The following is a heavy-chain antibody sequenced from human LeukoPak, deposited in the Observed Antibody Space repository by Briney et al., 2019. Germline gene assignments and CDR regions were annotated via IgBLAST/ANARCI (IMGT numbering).Heavy chain of an antibody. CDR2: ISSNGGST. CDR1: GFTFSSYA. D-gene: IGHD3-9*01. Sequence: QPGGSLRLSCAASGFTFSSYAMHWVRQAPGKGLEYVSAISSNGGSTYYANSVKGRFTISRDNSKNTLYLQMGSLRAEDMAVYYCAREMTGRFDYWGQGTLVTVSS. J-gene: IGHJ4*02. CDR3: AREMTGRFDY. V-gene: IGHV3-64*01.